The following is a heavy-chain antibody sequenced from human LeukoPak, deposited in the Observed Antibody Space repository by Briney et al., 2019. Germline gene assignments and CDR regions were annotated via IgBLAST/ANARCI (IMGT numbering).Heavy chain of an antibody. V-gene: IGHV3-30*02. CDR1: GFTFSSYG. J-gene: IGHJ4*02. Sequence: QAGGPLRLSCAASGFTFSSYGMHWVRQAPGKGLEWVAFIRYDGSNKYYADSVKGRFTISRDNSKNTLYLQMNSLRAEDTAVYYCATTVLEYWGQGTLVTVSS. CDR3: ATTVLEY. CDR2: IRYDGSNK. D-gene: IGHD4-11*01.